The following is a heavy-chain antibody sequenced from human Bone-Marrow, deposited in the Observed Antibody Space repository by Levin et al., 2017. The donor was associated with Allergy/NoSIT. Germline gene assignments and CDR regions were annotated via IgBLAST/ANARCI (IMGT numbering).Heavy chain of an antibody. D-gene: IGHD1-7*01. CDR3: VTENYYFDF. Sequence: GESLKISCAASGFTFSTYWMDWVRQAPGKGLEWVANIKGDGSYKNYVDSVKGRFTISRDNSKNSLYLQMNSLRAEDTAVYYCVTENYYFDFWGQGTLVTVSS. V-gene: IGHV3-7*01. CDR1: GFTFSTYW. J-gene: IGHJ4*02. CDR2: IKGDGSYK.